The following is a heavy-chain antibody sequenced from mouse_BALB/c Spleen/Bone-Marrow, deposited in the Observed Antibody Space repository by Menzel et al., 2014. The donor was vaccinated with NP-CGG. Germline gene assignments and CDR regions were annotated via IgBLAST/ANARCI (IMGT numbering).Heavy chain of an antibody. D-gene: IGHD3-1*01. J-gene: IGHJ2*01. Sequence: QLQQSGTVLARPGAAVKMSCKASGYTFSNYWMHWVKQRPGQGLEWIGTIYPGNSDTTYNQKFKGKATLTAVTSTSTAYMELSSLTNEDSAVYYCTTLARNKFDYWGQGTTLTVSS. V-gene: IGHV1-5*01. CDR2: IYPGNSDT. CDR3: TTLARNKFDY. CDR1: GYTFSNYW.